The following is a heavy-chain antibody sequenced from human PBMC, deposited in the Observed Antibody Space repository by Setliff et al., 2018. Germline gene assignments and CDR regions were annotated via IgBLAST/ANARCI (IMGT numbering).Heavy chain of an antibody. CDR1: GFTFGDYA. CDR2: IRSKAYGGTT. V-gene: IGHV3-49*04. J-gene: IGHJ4*02. D-gene: IGHD6-19*01. CDR3: TRASSIAVAGSSI. Sequence: PGGSLRLSCTASGFTFGDYAMSWVRQAPGKGLEWVGFIRSKAYGGTTEYAASVKGRFTISRDDSKSIAYPQMDSLKTEDTAVYYCTRASSIAVAGSSIWGQGTQVTVSS.